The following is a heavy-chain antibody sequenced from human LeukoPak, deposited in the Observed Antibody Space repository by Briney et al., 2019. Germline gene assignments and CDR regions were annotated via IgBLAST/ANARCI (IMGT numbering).Heavy chain of an antibody. CDR2: IWYDGSNK. D-gene: IGHD3-9*01. CDR3: ARDGELGQKTYYDILTGYYTEYYFDC. Sequence: PGGSLRLSCAASGFTFSSYGMHWVRQAPGKGLEWVAVIWYDGSNKYYADSVKGRFTISRDNSKNTLYLQMNSLRAEDTAVYYCARDGELGQKTYYDILTGYYTEYYFDCWGQGTLVTVSS. J-gene: IGHJ4*02. V-gene: IGHV3-33*01. CDR1: GFTFSSYG.